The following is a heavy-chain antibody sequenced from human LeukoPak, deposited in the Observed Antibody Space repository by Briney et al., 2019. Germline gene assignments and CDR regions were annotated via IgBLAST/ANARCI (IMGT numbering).Heavy chain of an antibody. CDR2: INWNGGST. J-gene: IGHJ4*02. V-gene: IGHV3-20*04. CDR3: SRHTADDFSSGSPFDY. CDR1: GFTFDDYG. Sequence: GGSLRLSCAASGFTFDDYGMSWVRQAPGKGLQWVSGINWNGGSTGYADSVKCRFTISRDNAKNSLYLQMNSLRAEDTALYYCSRHTADDFSSGSPFDYWGQGNLVTVSS. D-gene: IGHD3-10*01.